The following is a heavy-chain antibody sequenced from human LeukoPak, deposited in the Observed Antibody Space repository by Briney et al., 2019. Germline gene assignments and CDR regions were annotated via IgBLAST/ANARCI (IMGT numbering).Heavy chain of an antibody. Sequence: ASVKVSCKASGYTFTSYGISWVRQAPGQGLEWMGWISAYNGNTNYAQKLQGRVTMTTDTSTSTAYMELRSLRSDDTAVYYCARPRRGSNYYYYYMDVWGKGTTVTVSS. CDR1: GYTFTSYG. J-gene: IGHJ6*03. CDR2: ISAYNGNT. V-gene: IGHV1-18*01. D-gene: IGHD2-2*01. CDR3: ARPRRGSNYYYYYMDV.